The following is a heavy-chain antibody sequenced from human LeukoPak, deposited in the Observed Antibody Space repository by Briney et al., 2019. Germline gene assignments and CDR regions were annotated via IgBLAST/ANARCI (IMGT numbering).Heavy chain of an antibody. J-gene: IGHJ4*02. D-gene: IGHD5-12*01. CDR3: ANDQDREWLRSPFDY. Sequence: GGSLRLSCAASGFTFSSYGMHWVRQAPGKGLEWVAVISYDGSNKYYADSVKGRFTISRDNSKNTLYLQMNSLRAEDTAVYYCANDQDREWLRSPFDYWGQGTLVTVSS. CDR2: ISYDGSNK. CDR1: GFTFSSYG. V-gene: IGHV3-30*18.